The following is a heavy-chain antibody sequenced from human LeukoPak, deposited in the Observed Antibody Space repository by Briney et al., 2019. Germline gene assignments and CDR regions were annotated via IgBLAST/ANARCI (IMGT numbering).Heavy chain of an antibody. CDR3: ARGPIGRRYYYIHV. CDR1: GSTFSSYS. CDR2: ISSSSSYI. J-gene: IGHJ6*03. V-gene: IGHV3-21*06. Sequence: GGSLRLSCAASGSTFSSYSMNWVRQAPGKGLEWVSSISSSSSYIYYADSVKGRFTISRDNAKNSLYLQMNSLRAEDTAVYYCARGPIGRRYYYIHVWGKGTTVTVSS.